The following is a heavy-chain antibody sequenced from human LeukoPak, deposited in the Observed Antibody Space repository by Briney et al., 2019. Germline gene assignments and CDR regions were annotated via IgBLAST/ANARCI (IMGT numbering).Heavy chain of an antibody. Sequence: SETLSLTCTVSGGSISGYYWVWIRQPPGKGLEWIGYIYYSGNTNYNPSLKSRVTISVDTSKNQFSLKLSSVTAADTAVYYCARVFPPFSSGYYRRDWYFDLWGRGTLVTVSS. CDR1: GGSISGYY. CDR2: IYYSGNT. J-gene: IGHJ2*01. CDR3: ARVFPPFSSGYYRRDWYFDL. V-gene: IGHV4-59*01. D-gene: IGHD3-22*01.